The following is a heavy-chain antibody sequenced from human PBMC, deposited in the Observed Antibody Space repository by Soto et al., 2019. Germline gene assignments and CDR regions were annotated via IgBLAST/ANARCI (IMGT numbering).Heavy chain of an antibody. Sequence: PSETLSLTCTVSGGSISSYYWSWIRQPPGKGLEWIGYIYYSGSTNYNPSLKSRVTISVDTSKNQFSLKLSSVTAADTAVYYCARDNGREQYYDSSGYWYYFDYWGQGTLVTVYS. D-gene: IGHD3-22*01. V-gene: IGHV4-59*01. CDR2: IYYSGST. CDR3: ARDNGREQYYDSSGYWYYFDY. J-gene: IGHJ4*02. CDR1: GGSISSYY.